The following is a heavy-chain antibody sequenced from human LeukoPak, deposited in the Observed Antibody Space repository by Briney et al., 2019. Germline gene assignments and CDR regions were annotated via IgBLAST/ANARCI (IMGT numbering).Heavy chain of an antibody. V-gene: IGHV1-69*06. CDR1: GGTFSSYA. CDR3: ARGIYSSSSNWFDP. Sequence: ASVKVSCKASGGTFSSYAISWVRQAPGQGLEWMGGIIPIFGTANYAQKFQGRVTITADKSTSTAYMELSSLRSEDTAVYYCARGIYSSSSNWFDPWGQGTLVTVSS. D-gene: IGHD6-6*01. J-gene: IGHJ5*02. CDR2: IIPIFGTA.